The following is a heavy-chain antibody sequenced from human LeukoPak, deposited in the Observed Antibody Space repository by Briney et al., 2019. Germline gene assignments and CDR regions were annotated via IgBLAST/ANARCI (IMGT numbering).Heavy chain of an antibody. D-gene: IGHD4-17*01. Sequence: GGSLRLSCAASGFTFSSYAMNWVRQAPGKGLEWVSTISGSSGSTYYADSVKGRFTISRDNSKNTLYLQMKSLRAEDTAVYYCAKVSRTVTTPITWGQGTLVTASS. V-gene: IGHV3-23*01. CDR2: ISGSSGST. J-gene: IGHJ5*02. CDR1: GFTFSSYA. CDR3: AKVSRTVTTPIT.